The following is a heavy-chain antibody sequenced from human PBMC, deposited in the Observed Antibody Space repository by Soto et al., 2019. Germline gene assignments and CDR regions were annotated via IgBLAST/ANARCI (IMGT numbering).Heavy chain of an antibody. Sequence: VQLVQSGAEVKKPGSSVKVSCKASGGTFSSYAISWVRQAPGQGLEWMGGIIPISGTANYAQKFQGRVTITADESTSTAYMELSSLRSEDTAVYYCARSQGSSTSLAIYYYYYYGMDVWGQGTTVTVSS. CDR3: ARSQGSSTSLAIYYYYYYGMDV. J-gene: IGHJ6*02. CDR1: GGTFSSYA. V-gene: IGHV1-69*01. D-gene: IGHD2-2*01. CDR2: IIPISGTA.